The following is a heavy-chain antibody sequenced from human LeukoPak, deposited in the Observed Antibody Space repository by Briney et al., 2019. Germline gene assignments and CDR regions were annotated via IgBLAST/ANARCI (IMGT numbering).Heavy chain of an antibody. CDR2: IKEKTNGGTT. D-gene: IGHD3-3*01. J-gene: IGHJ4*02. Sequence: GGALRLSCAASGLSFNNAWMSWVRQAPGEGREGVGRIKEKTNGGTTDYAAAVKGRFTISRDDSKDTLYLQMTSLKTEDTAVYYCTTDHRTIYGVVFPDYWGQGTLVTVSS. CDR3: TTDHRTIYGVVFPDY. CDR1: GLSFNNAW. V-gene: IGHV3-15*01.